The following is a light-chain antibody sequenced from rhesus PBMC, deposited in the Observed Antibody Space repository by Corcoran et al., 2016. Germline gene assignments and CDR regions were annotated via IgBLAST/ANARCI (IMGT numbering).Light chain of an antibody. Sequence: DIQMTQSPSSVSASVGDRVTITCRASQGISSYLAWYQQKPGKAPKFLIYYATTLQSGVPSRFSGSGSGTEFTLTISSRQPEDFATYYCQQYNSLPFTFGPGTKLDIK. CDR1: QGISSY. V-gene: IGKV1-25*01. CDR2: YAT. CDR3: QQYNSLPFT. J-gene: IGKJ3*01.